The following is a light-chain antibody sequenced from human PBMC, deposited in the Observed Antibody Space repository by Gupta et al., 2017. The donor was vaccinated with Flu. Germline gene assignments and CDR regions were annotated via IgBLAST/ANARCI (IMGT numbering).Light chain of an antibody. V-gene: IGKV1-27*01. CDR1: QGIGNY. J-gene: IGKJ4*01. CDR2: AAS. CDR3: QKYNSVPLT. Sequence: PSSLSASVGDRVTITCRASQGIGNYLAWYQQKPGKVPKLLIYAASTLQSGVPSRFSGSGSGIDFTLTISSLQPEDVATYYCQKYNSVPLTFGGGTKVEIK.